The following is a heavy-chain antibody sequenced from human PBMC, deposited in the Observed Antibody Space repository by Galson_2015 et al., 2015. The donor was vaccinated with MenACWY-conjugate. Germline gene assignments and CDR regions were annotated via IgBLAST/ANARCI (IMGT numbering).Heavy chain of an antibody. V-gene: IGHV3-43D*03. CDR3: AKAGYYYDSSGYYLRS. Sequence: SLRLSCAASGFTFDDYAMHWVRQAPGKGLEWVSLISWDGGSTYYADSVKGRFTISRDNSKNSLYLQMNSLRAEDTALYYCAKAGYYYDSSGYYLRSWGQGTLVTVSS. CDR2: ISWDGGST. CDR1: GFTFDDYA. D-gene: IGHD3-22*01. J-gene: IGHJ5*02.